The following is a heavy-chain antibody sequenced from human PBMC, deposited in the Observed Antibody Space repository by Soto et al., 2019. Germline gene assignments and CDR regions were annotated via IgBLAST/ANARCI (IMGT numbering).Heavy chain of an antibody. V-gene: IGHV3-53*01. D-gene: IGHD3-22*01. CDR1: GFTFSSND. J-gene: IGHJ3*01. CDR2: IYSGGST. CDR3: ATRPLLPGAP. Sequence: EVQLVESGGGLIQPGGSLRLSCAASGFTFSSNDMNWVCQAPGKGLEWVSLIYSGGSTYYADSVKGRFTISRDISKNTLYLQMSSLRAEDTAVYYCATRPLLPGAPWGQGTMVTVSS.